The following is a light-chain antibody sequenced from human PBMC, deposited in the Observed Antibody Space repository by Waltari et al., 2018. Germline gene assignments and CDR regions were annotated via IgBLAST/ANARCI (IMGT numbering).Light chain of an antibody. CDR2: EAS. Sequence: EIVMTQSLDTMSVSPGERATFSCRASQSVSSNLAWYQQKPGQAPSLLIYEASTRATSIPARFRGSGSGTDFTLTISSLQSEDSAVYYCQQYNHWPPITFGQGTRLEIK. V-gene: IGKV3-15*01. CDR3: QQYNHWPPIT. CDR1: QSVSSN. J-gene: IGKJ5*01.